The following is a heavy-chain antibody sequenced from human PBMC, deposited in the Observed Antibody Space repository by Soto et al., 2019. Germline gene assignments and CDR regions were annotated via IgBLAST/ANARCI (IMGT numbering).Heavy chain of an antibody. CDR2: ISYDGSNK. CDR3: ARDRGYCSSTSCSNYYYYYGMDV. Sequence: GGSLRLSCAASGFTFSSYAMHWVRQAPGKGLEWVAVISYDGSNKYYADSVKGRFTISRDNSKNTLYLQMNSLRAEDTAVYYCARDRGYCSSTSCSNYYYYYGMDVWGQGXTVTVPS. V-gene: IGHV3-30-3*01. J-gene: IGHJ6*02. D-gene: IGHD2-2*01. CDR1: GFTFSSYA.